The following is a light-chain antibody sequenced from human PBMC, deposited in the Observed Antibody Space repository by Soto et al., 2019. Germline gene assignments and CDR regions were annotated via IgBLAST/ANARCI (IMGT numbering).Light chain of an antibody. CDR3: QSYDRSLRGYV. V-gene: IGLV1-40*01. Sequence: VLTQPPSVSGAPGQRVNISCTGTSSNIGSGYDVHWYQHLPGTAPKLLIYGNTIRPSGVPDRFSGSKSGTSASLAITGLQAEDEADYYCQSYDRSLRGYVFGTGTKVTVL. J-gene: IGLJ1*01. CDR2: GNT. CDR1: SSNIGSGYD.